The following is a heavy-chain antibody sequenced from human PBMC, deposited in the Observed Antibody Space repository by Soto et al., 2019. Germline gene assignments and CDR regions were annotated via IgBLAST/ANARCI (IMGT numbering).Heavy chain of an antibody. CDR2: IAPIGYST. V-gene: IGHV3-23*01. Sequence: EVQLLESGGGLVQPGGSLRLSCAVSGLTFRNHAMSWVRQAPGKGLEWVSTIAPIGYSTHYAGSVEGRFTISRDDSKSTLDLQMNSLRADDTAVYYCVSWVSPHFDYWGQGTVVSVSS. CDR1: GLTFRNHA. J-gene: IGHJ4*02. CDR3: VSWVSPHFDY. D-gene: IGHD2-8*01.